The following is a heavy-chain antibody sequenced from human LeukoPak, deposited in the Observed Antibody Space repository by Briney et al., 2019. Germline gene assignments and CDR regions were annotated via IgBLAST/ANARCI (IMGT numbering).Heavy chain of an antibody. Sequence: ASVKVSCKASVYTFTSYDINWVGQATGQGLEWMGWMDPNSGNTGYAQKFQGSVTMTRNTSISTAYMELSRLRSEDTAVYYCARRGNSRRFDYWGQGTLVTVSS. V-gene: IGHV1-8*01. CDR1: VYTFTSYD. D-gene: IGHD2/OR15-2a*01. CDR2: MDPNSGNT. J-gene: IGHJ4*02. CDR3: ARRGNSRRFDY.